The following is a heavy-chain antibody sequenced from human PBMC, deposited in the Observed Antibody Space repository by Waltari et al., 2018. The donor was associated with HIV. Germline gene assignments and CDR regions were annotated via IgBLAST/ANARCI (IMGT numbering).Heavy chain of an antibody. CDR2: IIPMFDTA. J-gene: IGHJ6*02. Sequence: QVQLVQSGAEVKKPGSSVKVSCQASGGTFNRYSMSWVRQAPGQGLEWMGGIIPMFDTANYAQKFQGRVTLTADESTSVVYMELSSLRSEDTAVYYCAREGFGNFNPGMDVWGQGTTVTVSS. CDR3: AREGFGNFNPGMDV. D-gene: IGHD3-10*01. V-gene: IGHV1-69*01. CDR1: GGTFNRYS.